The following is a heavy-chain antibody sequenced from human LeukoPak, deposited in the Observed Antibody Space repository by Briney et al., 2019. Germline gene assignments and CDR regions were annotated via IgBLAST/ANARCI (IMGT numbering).Heavy chain of an antibody. Sequence: GGSLRLSCAASGFTFSSYAMSWVRQAPGKGLEWVSAISGSGGSTYYADSVKGRFTISRDNSKNTLYLQMNSLRAEDTAVYYCAKDEYGFWSGYLPYYFDYWGQGTLVTVSS. J-gene: IGHJ4*02. D-gene: IGHD3-3*01. CDR2: ISGSGGST. V-gene: IGHV3-23*01. CDR3: AKDEYGFWSGYLPYYFDY. CDR1: GFTFSSYA.